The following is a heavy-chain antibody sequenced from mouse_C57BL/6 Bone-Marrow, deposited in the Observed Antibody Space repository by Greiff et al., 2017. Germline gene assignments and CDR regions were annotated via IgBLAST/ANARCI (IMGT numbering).Heavy chain of an antibody. D-gene: IGHD1-1*01. V-gene: IGHV1-64*01. Sequence: QVQLQQSGAELVKPGASVKLSCKASGYTFTSYWMHWVKQRPGQGLEWIGMIHPNSGSTNYNEKFKSKATLTVDKSSSTAYMQLSSLTSEDSAVYYCARGGHGSPSFAYWGQGTLVTVSA. CDR3: ARGGHGSPSFAY. CDR1: GYTFTSYW. J-gene: IGHJ3*01. CDR2: IHPNSGST.